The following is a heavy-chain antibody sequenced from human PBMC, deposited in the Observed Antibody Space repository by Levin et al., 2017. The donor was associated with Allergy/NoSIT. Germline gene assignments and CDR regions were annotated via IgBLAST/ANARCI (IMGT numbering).Heavy chain of an antibody. CDR1: GFTFSSSG. D-gene: IGHD3-10*01. CDR3: VRERGPFDGFDI. V-gene: IGHV3-33*01. Sequence: AGESLKISCAASGFTFSSSGMHWVRQAPGKGLEWVTVIWSNGINKYYADSVKGRFTNSRDNSKNTLFLQMNSLRVEDTAVYYCVRERGPFDGFDIWGQGTMVTVSS. CDR2: IWSNGINK. J-gene: IGHJ3*02.